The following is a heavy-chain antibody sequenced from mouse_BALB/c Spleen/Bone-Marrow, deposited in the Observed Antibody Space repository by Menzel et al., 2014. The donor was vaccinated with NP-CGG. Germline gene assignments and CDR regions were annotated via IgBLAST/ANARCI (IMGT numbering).Heavy chain of an antibody. Sequence: VQLQHSGTVLARPGASVKMSCKASGYSFTSYWIHWVKQRPGQGLEWIGAFYPGNSDTTYNQKFKGKAKLTAVTSASTAYMELSSLTNEDSAVYYCTFLVKEDFAYWGQGTLVTVSA. J-gene: IGHJ3*01. V-gene: IGHV1-5*01. CDR3: TFLVKEDFAY. CDR1: GYSFTSYW. D-gene: IGHD2-10*02. CDR2: FYPGNSDT.